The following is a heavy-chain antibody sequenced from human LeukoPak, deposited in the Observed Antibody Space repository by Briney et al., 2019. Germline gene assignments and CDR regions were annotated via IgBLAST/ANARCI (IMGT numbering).Heavy chain of an antibody. CDR2: IRYDGSNK. CDR3: AKDLVVVPAANVPRFDP. Sequence: GGSLRLSCAASGFTFSSYGMHWVRQAPGQGLEWVAFIRYDGSNKYYADSVKGRFTISRDNSKNTLYLQMNSLRAEDTAVYYCAKDLVVVPAANVPRFDPRGQGTLVTVSS. CDR1: GFTFSSYG. D-gene: IGHD2-2*01. V-gene: IGHV3-30*02. J-gene: IGHJ5*02.